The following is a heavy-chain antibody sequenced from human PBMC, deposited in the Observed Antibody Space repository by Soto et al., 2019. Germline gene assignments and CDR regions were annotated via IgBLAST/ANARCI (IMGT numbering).Heavy chain of an antibody. Sequence: SETLSLTCAVSGYSISSGYYWGWIRQPPGKGLEWIGSIYHSGSTYYNPSLKSRVTISVDTSKNQFSLKLSSVTAADTAVYYCASTIMAGYFDYWGRGTLVTVSS. V-gene: IGHV4-38-2*01. CDR1: GYSISSGYY. CDR2: IYHSGST. D-gene: IGHD6-19*01. CDR3: ASTIMAGYFDY. J-gene: IGHJ4*02.